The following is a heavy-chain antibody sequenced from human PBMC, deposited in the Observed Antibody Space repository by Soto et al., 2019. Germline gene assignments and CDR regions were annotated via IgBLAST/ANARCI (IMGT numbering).Heavy chain of an antibody. J-gene: IGHJ4*02. CDR3: ASACSSNSCYDVFDY. CDR2: IYTSGST. Sequence: SETLSLTCTVSGGSISSFYCSWIRQPAGKGLEWIGRIYTSGSTNYNPSLKSRVTMSVDTSKNQFSLKLSSVTAADTAVYYCASACSSNSCYDVFDYWGQGTLVTVSS. V-gene: IGHV4-4*07. D-gene: IGHD2-2*01. CDR1: GGSISSFY.